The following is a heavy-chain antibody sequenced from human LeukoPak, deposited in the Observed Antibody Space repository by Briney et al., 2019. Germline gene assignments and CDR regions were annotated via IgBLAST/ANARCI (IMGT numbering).Heavy chain of an antibody. CDR1: GFSLSTSGVG. V-gene: IGHV2-5*01. Sequence: SGPTLVNPTQTLTLTCTFSGFSLSTSGVGVGWIGQPPGKALEWLALIYWNDDKRYSPSLKSRLTITKDTSKNQVVLTMTNMDPVDTATYYCARLYCSSTSCYRPYNWFDPWGQGTLVTVSS. CDR3: ARLYCSSTSCYRPYNWFDP. CDR2: IYWNDDK. J-gene: IGHJ5*02. D-gene: IGHD2-2*01.